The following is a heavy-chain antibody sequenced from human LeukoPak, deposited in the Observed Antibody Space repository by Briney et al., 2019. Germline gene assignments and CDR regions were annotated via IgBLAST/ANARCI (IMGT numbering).Heavy chain of an antibody. CDR1: GDSVSSGSVT. V-gene: IGHV6-1*01. J-gene: IGHJ4*02. CDR2: TYYRSKWYN. D-gene: IGHD1-26*01. CDR3: ARDVGAPYYFDY. Sequence: SQTLSLTCAISGDSVSSGSVTWNWIRQSPSRGLEWLGRTYYRSKWYNDYAVSVKSRITINPDTSKNQFSLQLNSVTPEDTAVYYCARDVGAPYYFDYWGQGTLVTVSS.